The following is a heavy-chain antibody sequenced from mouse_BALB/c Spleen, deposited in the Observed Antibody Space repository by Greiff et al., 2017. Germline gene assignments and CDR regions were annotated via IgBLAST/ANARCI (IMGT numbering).Heavy chain of an antibody. J-gene: IGHJ2*01. Sequence: EVQGVESGPELVKPGASVKMSCKASGYTFTSYVMHWVKQKPGQGLEWIGYINPYNDGTKYNEKFKGKATLTSDKSSSTAYMELSSLTSEDSAVYYCAGEGFTTALDYWGQGTTLTVSS. CDR1: GYTFTSYV. CDR3: AGEGFTTALDY. CDR2: INPYNDGT. V-gene: IGHV1-14*01. D-gene: IGHD1-2*01.